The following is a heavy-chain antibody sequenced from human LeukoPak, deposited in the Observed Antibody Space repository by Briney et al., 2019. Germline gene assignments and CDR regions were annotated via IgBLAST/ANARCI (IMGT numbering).Heavy chain of an antibody. Sequence: ASVKVSCKASGGTFSSYAISWVRQAPGQGLEWVGWSSSYSSKPNSAEKVQGRVTMTTDTSTSTAYMELRSLRSDDTAVYYCARDWYCSGGVCYDLFDIWGQGTMVTVSS. J-gene: IGHJ3*02. CDR1: GGTFSSYA. CDR3: ARDWYCSGGVCYDLFDI. CDR2: SSSYSSKP. V-gene: IGHV1-18*01. D-gene: IGHD2-15*01.